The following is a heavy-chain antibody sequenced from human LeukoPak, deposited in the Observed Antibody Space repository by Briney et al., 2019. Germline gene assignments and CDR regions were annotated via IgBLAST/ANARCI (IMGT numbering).Heavy chain of an antibody. CDR1: GYTFTGYY. V-gene: IGHV1-46*01. D-gene: IGHD6-13*01. CDR3: ARVRTIAGPLGY. CDR2: INPSGGST. Sequence: ASVKVSCKASGYTFTGYYMHWVRQAPGRGLEWMGIINPSGGSTSYAQKFQGRVTMARDTSTSTVYMELSSLRSEDTAVYYCARVRTIAGPLGYWGQGTLVTVSS. J-gene: IGHJ4*02.